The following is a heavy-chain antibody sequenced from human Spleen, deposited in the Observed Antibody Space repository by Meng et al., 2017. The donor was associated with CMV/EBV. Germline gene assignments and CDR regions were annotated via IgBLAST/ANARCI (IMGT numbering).Heavy chain of an antibody. J-gene: IGHJ4*02. D-gene: IGHD2-2*01. CDR3: ARGPYGPVPAAMEIDY. Sequence: SGFTFDDYTMHWVRQVPGKGLDWVAVISYDGSNRYYADSVKGRFTISRDNSQNTLYLHINSLRAEDTAVYYCARGPYGPVPAAMEIDYWGQGTLVTVSS. V-gene: IGHV3-30*04. CDR2: ISYDGSNR. CDR1: GFTFDDYT.